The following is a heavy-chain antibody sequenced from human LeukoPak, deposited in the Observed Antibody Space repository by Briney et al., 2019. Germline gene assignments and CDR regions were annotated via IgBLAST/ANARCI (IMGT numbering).Heavy chain of an antibody. CDR1: GFTFSSYD. J-gene: IGHJ6*02. CDR3: ARDGLQLVGYYGMDV. V-gene: IGHV3-30-3*01. CDR2: ISYDGSNK. Sequence: GGSLRLSCAASGFTFSSYDMHWVRQAPGKGLEWVAVISYDGSNKYYADSVKGRFTISRDNSKNTLYLQMNSLRAEDTAVYYCARDGLQLVGYYGMDVWGQGTTVTVSS. D-gene: IGHD6-6*01.